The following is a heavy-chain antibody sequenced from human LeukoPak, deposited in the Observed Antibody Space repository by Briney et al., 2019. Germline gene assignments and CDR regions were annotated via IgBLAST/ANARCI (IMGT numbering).Heavy chain of an antibody. Sequence: ASVKVSCKASGYKFTDYYMHWVRQAPGQGLEWMGWINPNSGGTNYAQKFQGRVTMTRDTSISTAYIELSRLRSDDTAVYYCARDLDGSSGCDYWGQGTLVTVSS. V-gene: IGHV1-2*02. D-gene: IGHD6-13*01. J-gene: IGHJ4*02. CDR1: GYKFTDYY. CDR2: INPNSGGT. CDR3: ARDLDGSSGCDY.